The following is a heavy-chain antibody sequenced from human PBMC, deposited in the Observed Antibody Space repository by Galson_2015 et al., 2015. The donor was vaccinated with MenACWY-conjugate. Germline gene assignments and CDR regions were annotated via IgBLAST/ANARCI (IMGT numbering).Heavy chain of an antibody. D-gene: IGHD6-19*01. Sequence: GKGLEWIGEINHSGSTNYNPSLKSRVTISVDTSKNQFSLKLSSVTAADTAVYYCARVEDGSSVFGYYYYYGMDVWGQGTTVTVSS. CDR3: ARVEDGSSVFGYYYYYGMDV. V-gene: IGHV4-34*01. J-gene: IGHJ6*02. CDR2: INHSGST.